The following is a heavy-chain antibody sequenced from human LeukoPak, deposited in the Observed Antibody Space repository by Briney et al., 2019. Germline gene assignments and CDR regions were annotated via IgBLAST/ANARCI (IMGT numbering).Heavy chain of an antibody. Sequence: PGGSLRLSCAASGFTLSSYWMHWVRQAPGKGLVWVSRINSDGSSTSYADPVKGRFTISRDNSKNTLYLQMNSRRAEDTAVYYCAKWVSGSYEWFDPWGQGTLVTVSS. CDR3: AKWVSGSYEWFDP. CDR1: GFTLSSYW. D-gene: IGHD3-16*01. CDR2: INSDGSST. J-gene: IGHJ5*02. V-gene: IGHV3-74*01.